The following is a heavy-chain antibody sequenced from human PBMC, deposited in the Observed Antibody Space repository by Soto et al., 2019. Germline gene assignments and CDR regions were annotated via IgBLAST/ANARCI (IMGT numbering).Heavy chain of an antibody. CDR3: ALTRRSSLLEVAGPGFEY. J-gene: IGHJ4*02. CDR1: GFNFGVFG. D-gene: IGHD6-19*01. V-gene: IGHV3-30*03. Sequence: GGSLRLSCAASGFNFGVFGMHWVRQAPGKGLEWLSVLSYEGSEEYYADSVRGRFTISRDNSKNTLFLQMDSLRVDDTGVYYCALTRRSSLLEVAGPGFEYWGEGTLVTVSS. CDR2: LSYEGSEE.